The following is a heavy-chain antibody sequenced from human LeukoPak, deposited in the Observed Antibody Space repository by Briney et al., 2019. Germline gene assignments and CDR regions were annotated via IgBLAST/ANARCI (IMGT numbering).Heavy chain of an antibody. CDR1: GFTFSSYG. CDR3: ARDSKPEILTGLYHFGMDV. Sequence: GRSLRLSCAASGFTFSSYGMHWVRQAPGKGLEWVAIIWYDGSDKYYADSVKGRFTIFRDNSRNTPYLEMNSLRAEDTAVYYCARDSKPEILTGLYHFGMDVWGQGTTVTVSS. CDR2: IWYDGSDK. V-gene: IGHV3-33*01. J-gene: IGHJ6*02. D-gene: IGHD3-9*01.